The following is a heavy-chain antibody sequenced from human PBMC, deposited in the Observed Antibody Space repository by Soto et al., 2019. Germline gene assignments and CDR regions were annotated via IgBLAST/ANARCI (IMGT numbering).Heavy chain of an antibody. CDR1: GFTFSSNY. D-gene: IGHD3-3*01. Sequence: GGSLRLSCAASGFTFSSNYMSWVRQAPGKGLEWVSVIYSGGSTYYADSVKGRFTISRHNSKNRLYLQMNSLRAEDTAVYYCARSPPTIFGVEGGAYYYYMDVWGKGTTVTVSS. V-gene: IGHV3-53*04. J-gene: IGHJ6*03. CDR2: IYSGGST. CDR3: ARSPPTIFGVEGGAYYYYMDV.